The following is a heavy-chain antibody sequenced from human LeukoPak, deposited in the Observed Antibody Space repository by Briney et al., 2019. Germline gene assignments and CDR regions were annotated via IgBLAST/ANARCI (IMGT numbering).Heavy chain of an antibody. Sequence: GGTLRLSCAASRFTFSSYGMSWVRQAPGKGLEWVSAIGGSGGSTYYADSVKGRFTISRDNSKNTLYLQMNSLRAEDTAVYYCAKGVGSGSYLFDYWGQGTLVTVSS. V-gene: IGHV3-23*01. CDR3: AKGVGSGSYLFDY. D-gene: IGHD3-10*01. J-gene: IGHJ4*02. CDR2: IGGSGGST. CDR1: RFTFSSYG.